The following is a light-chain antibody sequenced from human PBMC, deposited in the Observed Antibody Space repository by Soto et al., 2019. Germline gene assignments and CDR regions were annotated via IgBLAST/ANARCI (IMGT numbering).Light chain of an antibody. CDR3: QQYDSSVYT. J-gene: IGKJ2*01. CDR2: RAS. Sequence: DIQMTQSPSTLSASVGDRVTITCRASQSISSWLAWYQQKPGKAPKLLIYRASSLGSGVPSRFSVSGSGTEFTLTISSLQPDDFATYDYQQYDSSVYTFGQGTKLVIK. CDR1: QSISSW. V-gene: IGKV1-5*03.